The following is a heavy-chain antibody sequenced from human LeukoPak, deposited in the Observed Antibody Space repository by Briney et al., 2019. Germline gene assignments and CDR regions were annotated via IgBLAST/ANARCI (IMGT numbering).Heavy chain of an antibody. CDR3: ASVGDLLPFDY. Sequence: PGGSLRLSCEASGFTFNNYWMSWVRQPPGKGLEWIGEIYHNGNTNYNPSLKGRVTISVDQSKNQFSLKLSSVTAADTAVYYCASVGDLLPFDYWGQGTLVIVSS. J-gene: IGHJ4*02. CDR2: IYHNGNT. V-gene: IGHV4-4*02. CDR1: GFTFNNYW. D-gene: IGHD1-26*01.